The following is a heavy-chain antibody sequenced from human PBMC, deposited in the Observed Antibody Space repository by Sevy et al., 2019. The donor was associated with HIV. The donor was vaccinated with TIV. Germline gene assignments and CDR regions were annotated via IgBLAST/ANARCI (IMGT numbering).Heavy chain of an antibody. CDR2: IYSGGST. D-gene: IGHD1-20*01. V-gene: IGHV3-53*01. CDR1: GFTVSSNY. J-gene: IGHJ6*02. Sequence: GGSLRLSCAASGFTVSSNYMSWVRQAPGKGLEWVSVIYSGGSTYYEDSVKGRFTISRDNSKNTLYLQMNSLRAEDTAVYYCARMTIIGDYYYGMDVWGQGTTVTVSS. CDR3: ARMTIIGDYYYGMDV.